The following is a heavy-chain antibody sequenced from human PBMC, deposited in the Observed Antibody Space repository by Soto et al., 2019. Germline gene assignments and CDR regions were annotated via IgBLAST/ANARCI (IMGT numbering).Heavy chain of an antibody. CDR2: IYYSGST. Sequence: SETLSLTCTVSGGSISSGGYYWCWIRQHPGKGLEWIGYIYYSGSTYYNPSLKSRVTISVDTSKNQFSLKLSSVTAADTAVYYFATQPQYYYGMDVWGQGTTVTVSS. CDR1: GGSISSGGYY. J-gene: IGHJ6*02. CDR3: ATQPQYYYGMDV. V-gene: IGHV4-31*03.